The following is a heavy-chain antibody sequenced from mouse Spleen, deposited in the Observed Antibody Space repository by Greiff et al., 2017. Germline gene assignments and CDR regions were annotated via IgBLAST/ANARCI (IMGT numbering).Heavy chain of an antibody. CDR3: ARYAAYYGNYIDYYFDY. D-gene: IGHD2-10*01. CDR1: GYTFPDYN. Sequence: EVQLQQSGPELVKPGASVKIPCKASGYTFPDYNMDWVKQSHGKSLEWIGDINPNNGGTIYNQKFKGKATLTVDKSSSTAYMELRSLTSEDTAVYYCARYAAYYGNYIDYYFDYWGQGTTLTVSS. J-gene: IGHJ2*01. V-gene: IGHV1-18*01. CDR2: INPNNGGT.